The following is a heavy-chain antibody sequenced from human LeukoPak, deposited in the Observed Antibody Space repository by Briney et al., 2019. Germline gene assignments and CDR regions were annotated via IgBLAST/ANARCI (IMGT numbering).Heavy chain of an antibody. CDR3: ARARREMVDY. Sequence: PSETLSLTCTVSGYSISSGYYCGWIRQPPGKGLEWIGSIYHSGSTYYNPSLKSRVTISVDTSKNQFSLKLSSVTAADTAVYYCARARREMVDYWGQGTLVTVSS. CDR1: GYSISSGYY. V-gene: IGHV4-38-2*02. D-gene: IGHD5-24*01. J-gene: IGHJ4*02. CDR2: IYHSGST.